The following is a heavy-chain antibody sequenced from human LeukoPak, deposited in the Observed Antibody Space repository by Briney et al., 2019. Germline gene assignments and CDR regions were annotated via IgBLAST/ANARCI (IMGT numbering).Heavy chain of an antibody. V-gene: IGHV1-69*13. Sequence: SVKVSCKASGGTFSSYAISWVRQAPGQGLEWMGGIIPIFGTANYAQKFQGRVTITADESTSTAYMELSSLRSEDTAVYYCARDGRYCSSTSCYEDNWFDPWGQGTLVTVSS. CDR1: GGTFSSYA. J-gene: IGHJ5*02. CDR2: IIPIFGTA. D-gene: IGHD2-2*01. CDR3: ARDGRYCSSTSCYEDNWFDP.